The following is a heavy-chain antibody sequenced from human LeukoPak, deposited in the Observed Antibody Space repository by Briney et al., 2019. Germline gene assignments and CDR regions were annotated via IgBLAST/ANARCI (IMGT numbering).Heavy chain of an antibody. V-gene: IGHV4-38-2*01. CDR3: ARGAGDYYGSGSNIFDY. CDR1: GYSISSGYY. J-gene: IGHJ4*02. D-gene: IGHD3-10*01. Sequence: SETLSLTCAVSGYSISSGYYWGWIRPPPGKGLEWIGIIYHSGSTYYNPSLKSRVTISVDTSKNQFSLKLSSVTAADTAVYYCARGAGDYYGSGSNIFDYWGQGTLVTVSS. CDR2: IYHSGST.